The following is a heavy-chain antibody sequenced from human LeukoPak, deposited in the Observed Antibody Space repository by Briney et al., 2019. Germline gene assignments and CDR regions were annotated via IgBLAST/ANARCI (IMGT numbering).Heavy chain of an antibody. Sequence: GRSLRLSCAASGFTFTSYGMHWVRQAPGKGLXXVAVIWNDGSNKYYADSVKGRFTISRDNSKNTLYLQMNSLRVEDMAVYYCARPSRTWGAFDIWGQGTMVTVSS. CDR1: GFTFTSYG. CDR2: IWNDGSNK. CDR3: ARPSRTWGAFDI. V-gene: IGHV3-33*01. J-gene: IGHJ3*02. D-gene: IGHD3-16*01.